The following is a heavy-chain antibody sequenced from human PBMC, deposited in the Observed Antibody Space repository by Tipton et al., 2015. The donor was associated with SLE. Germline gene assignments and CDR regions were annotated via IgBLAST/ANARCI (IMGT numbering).Heavy chain of an antibody. V-gene: IGHV4-34*01. CDR2: INHSGIT. CDR3: ARVLSVMDV. CDR1: GGSFSGYY. J-gene: IGHJ6*03. Sequence: TLSLTCAVYGGSFSGYYWNWIRQPPGKGLEWIGEINHSGITNYNPSLKSRVTISVDTSKNQFSLNLSSVTAADTAVYYCARVLSVMDVWDKGTTVTVSS.